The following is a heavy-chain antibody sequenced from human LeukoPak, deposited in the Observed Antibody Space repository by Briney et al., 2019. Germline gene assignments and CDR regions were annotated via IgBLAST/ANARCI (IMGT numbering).Heavy chain of an antibody. CDR2: IRSKAYGGTT. J-gene: IGHJ4*02. CDR1: GFTFGDYA. CDR3: TRAPAALFDY. D-gene: IGHD2-2*01. Sequence: GRSLRLSCTASGFTFGDYAMSWVRQAPGKGLEWVGFIRSKAYGGTTEYAASVKGRFTISRDDSKSIAYLQMNSLKTEDTAVYYCTRAPAALFDYRGQGTLVTVSS. V-gene: IGHV3-49*04.